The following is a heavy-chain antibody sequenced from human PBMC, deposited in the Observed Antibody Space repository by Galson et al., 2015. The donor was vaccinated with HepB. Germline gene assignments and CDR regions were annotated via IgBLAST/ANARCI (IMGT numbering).Heavy chain of an antibody. V-gene: IGHV3-21*01. CDR2: ISSSSSYI. Sequence: SLRLSCAASGFTFSSYSMNWVRQAPGKGLEWVSSISSSSSYIYYADSVKGRFTISRDNAKNSLYLQMNSLRAEDTAVYYCAREGGIWFGESDYWGQGTLVTVSS. CDR1: GFTFSSYS. J-gene: IGHJ4*02. D-gene: IGHD3-10*01. CDR3: AREGGIWFGESDY.